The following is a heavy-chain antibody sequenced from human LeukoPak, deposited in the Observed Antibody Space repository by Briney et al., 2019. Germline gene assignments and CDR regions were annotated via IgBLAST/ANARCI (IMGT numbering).Heavy chain of an antibody. CDR2: IYDSGST. CDR3: ASIRWSGSYYAYFDY. J-gene: IGHJ4*02. V-gene: IGHV4-59*01. D-gene: IGHD1-26*01. CDR1: AGAITSYY. Sequence: SETLSLTCTVSAGAITSYYWSWIRQPPGKGLEWTGYIYDSGSTNYNPSLKSRVTISVDTSKNQFSLKLSSVTAADTAVYYCASIRWSGSYYAYFDYWGQGTLVTVSS.